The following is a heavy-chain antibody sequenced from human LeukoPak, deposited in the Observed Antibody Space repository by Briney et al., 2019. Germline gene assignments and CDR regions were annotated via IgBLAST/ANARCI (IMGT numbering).Heavy chain of an antibody. CDR3: ARVCGGDCFDAFDI. V-gene: IGHV3-66*02. CDR2: IYSGGST. D-gene: IGHD2-21*02. CDR1: GLTVSSNY. J-gene: IGHJ3*02. Sequence: PGGSLRLSCAASGLTVSSNYMSWVRQAPGKGLEWVSVIYSGGSTYYADSVKGRFTISRDNSKNTLYLQMNSLRAEDTAVYYCARVCGGDCFDAFDIWGQGTMVTVSS.